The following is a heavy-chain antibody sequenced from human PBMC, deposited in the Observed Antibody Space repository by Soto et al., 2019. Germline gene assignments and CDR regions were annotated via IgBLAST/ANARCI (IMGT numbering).Heavy chain of an antibody. D-gene: IGHD5-18*01. CDR3: VKERYAQLWLEDYGMDV. V-gene: IGHV3-30*18. J-gene: IGHJ6*02. Sequence: QVQLVESGGGVVQPGRSLRLSCAASGFTLSSYGIHWVRQAPGKGLDWVALLSHEGTDKYYADSVKGRFTISRDNFKNTLYLQMSSLRPEDTAVYYCVKERYAQLWLEDYGMDVWGQGTTVTV. CDR2: LSHEGTDK. CDR1: GFTLSSYG.